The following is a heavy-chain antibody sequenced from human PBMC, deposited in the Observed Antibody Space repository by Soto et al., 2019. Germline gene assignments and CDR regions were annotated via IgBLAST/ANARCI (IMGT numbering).Heavy chain of an antibody. Sequence: GASVKVSCXASGYTFTSYDINWVRQATGQGLEYLGWMNPNSGNTGYVQKFQGRVTMTRDTSISTAYMELSSLRSEDSAVYFCARGIKYGAYSRWFDPWGQGTLVTVSS. CDR2: MNPNSGNT. D-gene: IGHD4-17*01. CDR3: ARGIKYGAYSRWFDP. CDR1: GYTFTSYD. J-gene: IGHJ5*02. V-gene: IGHV1-8*01.